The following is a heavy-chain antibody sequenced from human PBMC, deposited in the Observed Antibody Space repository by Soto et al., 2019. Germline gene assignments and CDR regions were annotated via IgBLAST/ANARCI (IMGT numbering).Heavy chain of an antibody. Sequence: ASVKVSCKASGYTFTSYAMHWVRQAPGQRLEWMGWINAGNGNTKYSQKFQGRVTITRDTSASTAYMELSSLRSEDTAVYYCARDQRVRGVIIPPGWFDPWGQGTLVTVSS. V-gene: IGHV1-3*01. J-gene: IGHJ5*02. CDR3: ARDQRVRGVIIPPGWFDP. D-gene: IGHD3-10*01. CDR1: GYTFTSYA. CDR2: INAGNGNT.